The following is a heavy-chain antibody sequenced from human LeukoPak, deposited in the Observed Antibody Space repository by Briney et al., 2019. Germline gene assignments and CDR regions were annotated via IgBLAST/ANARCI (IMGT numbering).Heavy chain of an antibody. V-gene: IGHV3-74*01. J-gene: IGHJ4*02. CDR1: GFTFTTHW. CDR2: INTDGTTT. CDR3: VRSFSGPADY. D-gene: IGHD3-10*01. Sequence: GGSLRLSCAASGFTFTTHWFHWVRQAPGKGLVWVSRINTDGTTTNYADSVKGRFTISRDSTKSTLYLQMYSLRAEDTAVYYCVRSFSGPADYWGQGTQVTVSS.